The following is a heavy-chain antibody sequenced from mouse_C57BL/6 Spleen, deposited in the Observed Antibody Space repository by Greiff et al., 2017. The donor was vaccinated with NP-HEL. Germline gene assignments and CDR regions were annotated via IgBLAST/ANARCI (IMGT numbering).Heavy chain of an antibody. J-gene: IGHJ2*01. Sequence: EVMLVESGGGLVKPGGSLKLSCAASGFTFSSYAMSWVRQTPEQRLEWVATISDGGSYTYYPDNVKGRFTISRDNAKNNLYLQMSHLKSEDTAMYYCARDRLLYYFDYWGQGTTLTVSS. CDR1: GFTFSSYA. CDR2: ISDGGSYT. CDR3: ARDRLLYYFDY. V-gene: IGHV5-4*01.